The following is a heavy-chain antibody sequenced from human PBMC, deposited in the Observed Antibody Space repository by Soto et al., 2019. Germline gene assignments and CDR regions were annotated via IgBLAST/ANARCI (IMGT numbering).Heavy chain of an antibody. CDR1: GGSISSYY. CDR2: IYYSGST. CDR3: ARGGDYYDSSARALAFDI. D-gene: IGHD3-22*01. V-gene: IGHV4-59*01. J-gene: IGHJ3*02. Sequence: TSETLSLTCTVSGGSISSYYWSWIRQPPGKGLEWIGYIYYSGSTNYNPSLKSRVTISVDTSKNQFSLKLSSVTAADTAVYYCARGGDYYDSSARALAFDIWGQGTMVTVSS.